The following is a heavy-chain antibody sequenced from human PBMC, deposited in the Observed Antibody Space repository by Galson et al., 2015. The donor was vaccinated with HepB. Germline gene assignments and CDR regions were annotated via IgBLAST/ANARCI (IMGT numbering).Heavy chain of an antibody. CDR1: GDRVSSKSAA. V-gene: IGHV6-1*01. D-gene: IGHD1-26*01. Sequence: CAISGDRVSSKSAAWNWIRQSPSRGLEWLGRTYYRSKWNNDYAVSVQSRITINPDTSKNQFSLQLNSVTPEDTAVYYCARVRGSFTATDAFDIWGQGTMVTVSS. CDR2: TYYRSKWNN. J-gene: IGHJ3*02. CDR3: ARVRGSFTATDAFDI.